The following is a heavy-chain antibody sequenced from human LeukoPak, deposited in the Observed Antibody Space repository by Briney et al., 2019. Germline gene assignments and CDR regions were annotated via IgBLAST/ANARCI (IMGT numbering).Heavy chain of an antibody. D-gene: IGHD6-6*01. J-gene: IGHJ5*02. V-gene: IGHV4-39*07. Sequence: PSETLSLTCTVSGGSISSSSYYWGWIRQPPGKGLEWIGSIYYSGSTYYNPSLKSRVTISVDTSKNQFSLKLSSVTAADTAVYYCARDWVAARPRESNWFDPWGQGILVTVSS. CDR3: ARDWVAARPRESNWFDP. CDR1: GGSISSSSYY. CDR2: IYYSGST.